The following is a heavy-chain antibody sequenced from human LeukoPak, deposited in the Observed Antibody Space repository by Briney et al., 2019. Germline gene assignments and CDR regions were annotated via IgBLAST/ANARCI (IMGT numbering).Heavy chain of an antibody. CDR1: GGTFSSYA. D-gene: IGHD3-22*01. V-gene: IGHV1-69*06. J-gene: IGHJ4*02. CDR2: IIPIFDTA. Sequence: SVKVSCKASGGTFSSYALSWVRQAPGRGGEWMGSIIPIFDTADYTQPLQGRVTFTADKSTGTAFMCPSRPRSQDTATYNCVRDYDCSGPQKSYLDFWGQGTLVTVSS. CDR3: VRDYDCSGPQKSYLDF.